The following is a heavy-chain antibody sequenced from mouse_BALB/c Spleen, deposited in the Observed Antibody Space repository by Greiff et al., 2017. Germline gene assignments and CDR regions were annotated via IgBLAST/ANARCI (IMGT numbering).Heavy chain of an antibody. V-gene: IGHV14-3*02. D-gene: IGHD2-4*01. CDR1: GFNINDSY. J-gene: IGHJ3*01. CDR3: DRWEERDDYDDGFAY. CDR2: IDPANGNT. Sequence: EVQLQQSGAELVKPGASVKLSCTASGFNINDSYMHWVKQRPEQGLEWIGRIDPANGNTKYDPKFQGKATITADTSSNTAYLQLRSLTSEDTDVYYSDRWEERDDYDDGFAYGGEGTRVTVAA.